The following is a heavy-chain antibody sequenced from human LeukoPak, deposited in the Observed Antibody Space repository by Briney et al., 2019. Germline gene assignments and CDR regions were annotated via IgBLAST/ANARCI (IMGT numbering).Heavy chain of an antibody. V-gene: IGHV3-23*01. CDR2: INDSGGDT. CDR3: SKAPYYVLPCFDS. Sequence: PGGSLRLSCAASGFTFSTYAMSWVRQAPGKGLEWVSGINDSGGDTYYADSVKGRFTISRDNSKNTLYLQMNSLRAEDTAVYYRSKAPYYVLPCFDSWGQGTLVTVSS. J-gene: IGHJ4*02. CDR1: GFTFSTYA. D-gene: IGHD3-10*02.